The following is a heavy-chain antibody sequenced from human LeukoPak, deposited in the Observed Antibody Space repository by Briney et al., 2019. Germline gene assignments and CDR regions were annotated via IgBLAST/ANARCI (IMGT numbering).Heavy chain of an antibody. Sequence: SGGSLRLSCAASGFTFSSYAMHWVRQAPGKGLEWVAVISYDGSNKYYADSVKGRFTISRDNSKNTLYLQMNSLRAEDTAVYYCARAFGSSYYYYYYGMDVWGQGTTVTVSS. J-gene: IGHJ6*02. D-gene: IGHD1-26*01. CDR2: ISYDGSNK. CDR1: GFTFSSYA. V-gene: IGHV3-30-3*01. CDR3: ARAFGSSYYYYYYGMDV.